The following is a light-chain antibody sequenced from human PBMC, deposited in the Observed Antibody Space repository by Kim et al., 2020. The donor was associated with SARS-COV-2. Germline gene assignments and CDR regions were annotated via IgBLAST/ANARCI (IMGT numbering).Light chain of an antibody. J-gene: IGKJ3*01. V-gene: IGKV1-39*01. CDR3: QQSYITQFT. CDR1: QSISSH. CDR2: AAS. Sequence: DIQMTQSPSTLSASVGDRVTITCRTTQSISSHLNWYQQKPGRAPKLLISAASTLQGGVPSRFSGSGSETDFTLTISSLQTEDFATDFCQQSYITQFTYGPGTKVDIK.